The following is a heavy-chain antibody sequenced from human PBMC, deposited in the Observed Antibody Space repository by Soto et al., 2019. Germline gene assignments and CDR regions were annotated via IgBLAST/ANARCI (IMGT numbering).Heavy chain of an antibody. Sequence: QVQLQESGPGLVKPSETLSLICDVSGGSITGYYWNWIRQPAGRGLEWIGRIQASGNTNYNPSLNSRVNMSIDPSKNQFSLKLSSVTAADSALYYCARSFIAVGGRFYYAMDVWGPGATVTVSS. CDR3: ARSFIAVGGRFYYAMDV. V-gene: IGHV4-4*07. CDR2: IQASGNT. J-gene: IGHJ6*02. D-gene: IGHD6-19*01. CDR1: GGSITGYY.